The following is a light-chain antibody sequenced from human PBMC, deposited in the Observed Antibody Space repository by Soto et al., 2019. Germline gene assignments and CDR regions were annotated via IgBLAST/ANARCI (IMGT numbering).Light chain of an antibody. CDR2: AAS. CDR1: QSISNY. CDR3: QQSYGTPLT. Sequence: DIEMTQSPSSLSASVGDRVTITCRASQSISNYLNWYQHKPGKVPKLLIYAASSLKSGVPTRFSGSGSGTDFTLTISSLQPEDFATYYCQQSYGTPLTFGGGTKVEIK. J-gene: IGKJ4*01. V-gene: IGKV1-39*01.